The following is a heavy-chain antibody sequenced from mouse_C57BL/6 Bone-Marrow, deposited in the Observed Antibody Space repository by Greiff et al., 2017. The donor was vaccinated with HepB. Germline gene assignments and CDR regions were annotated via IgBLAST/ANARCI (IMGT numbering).Heavy chain of an antibody. V-gene: IGHV2-5*01. J-gene: IGHJ1*03. CDR3: AKKRGFIAGYFDV. D-gene: IGHD1-1*01. Sequence: QVQLQQSGPGLVQPSQSLSITCTVSGFSFTSYGVHWVRQSPGKGLEWLGVIWRGGSTDYNAAFMSRLSITKDNSKSQVFFKMNSLQADDTAIYYCAKKRGFIAGYFDVWGTGTTVTVSS. CDR1: GFSFTSYG. CDR2: IWRGGST.